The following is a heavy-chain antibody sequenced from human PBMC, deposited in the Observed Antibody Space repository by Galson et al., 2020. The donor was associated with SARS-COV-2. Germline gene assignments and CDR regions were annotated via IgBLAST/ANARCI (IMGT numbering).Heavy chain of an antibody. D-gene: IGHD3-10*01. J-gene: IGHJ4*02. V-gene: IGHV3-30*04. Sequence: GGSLRLSCAASGFTFSSYAMHWVRQAPGKGLEWVAVISYDGSNKYYADSVKGRFTISRDNSKNTLYLQMNSLRAEDTAVYYCASSLLWFGGLLIWGQGPLVTVSS. CDR2: ISYDGSNK. CDR1: GFTFSSYA. CDR3: ASSLLWFGGLLI.